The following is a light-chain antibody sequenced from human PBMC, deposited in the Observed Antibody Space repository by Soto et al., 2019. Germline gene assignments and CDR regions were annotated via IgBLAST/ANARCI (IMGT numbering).Light chain of an antibody. CDR2: WAS. CDR1: QSVLYSSNNKNY. Sequence: DIVMTQSPDSLAVSLGERATINCKSSQSVLYSSNNKNYLAWYQQKPGQPPKLLIYWASTRESGVPDRFSGSGSGTDFTLTISSLQAEDVAGYYCQQDYRPWTFGQGTKVEIK. V-gene: IGKV4-1*01. J-gene: IGKJ1*01. CDR3: QQDYRPWT.